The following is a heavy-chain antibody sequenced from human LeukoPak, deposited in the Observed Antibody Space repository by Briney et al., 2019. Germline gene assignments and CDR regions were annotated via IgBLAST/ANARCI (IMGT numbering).Heavy chain of an antibody. CDR2: INPSDGST. J-gene: IGHJ4*02. Sequence: ASVKVSCKASGYSFTYHYMHWLRQAPGQGLEWIGIINPSDGSTTYAQKFQGRVTMTRHMSTSTVYMELSSLRSEDTAVYYCARDMSSVLRFLEWSPRHSLDYWGQGTLVTVSS. CDR1: GYSFTYHY. CDR3: ARDMSSVLRFLEWSPRHSLDY. V-gene: IGHV1-46*01. D-gene: IGHD3-3*01.